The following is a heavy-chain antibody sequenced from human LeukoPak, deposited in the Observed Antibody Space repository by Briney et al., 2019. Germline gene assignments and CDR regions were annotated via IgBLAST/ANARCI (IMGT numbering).Heavy chain of an antibody. CDR1: GSTFSSYA. D-gene: IGHD1-26*01. CDR2: ISYDGSNK. CDR3: ARDHGRKWELPFDY. Sequence: GGSLRLSCAASGSTFSSYAMHWVRQAPGKGLEWAAVISYDGSNKYYADSVKGRFTISRDNSKNTLYLQMNSLRAEDTAVYYCARDHGRKWELPFDYWGQGTLVTVSS. J-gene: IGHJ4*02. V-gene: IGHV3-30-3*01.